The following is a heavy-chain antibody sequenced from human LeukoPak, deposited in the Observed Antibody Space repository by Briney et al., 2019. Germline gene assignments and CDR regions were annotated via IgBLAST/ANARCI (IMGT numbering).Heavy chain of an antibody. CDR3: VRDGDDFNFDY. Sequence: GGSLRLSCAASGFTFDDYAMHWVRQAPGKGLEWVSGISWNSGSIGYADSVKGRFTISRDNAKNTLYLQMSSLRAEDTAVYFCVRDGDDFNFDYWGQGSLVTVSS. V-gene: IGHV3-9*01. CDR2: ISWNSGSI. CDR1: GFTFDDYA. J-gene: IGHJ4*02. D-gene: IGHD5-24*01.